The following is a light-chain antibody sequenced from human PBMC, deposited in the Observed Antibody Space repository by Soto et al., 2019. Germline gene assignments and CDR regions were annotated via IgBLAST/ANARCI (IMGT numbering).Light chain of an antibody. CDR1: TSNIGTFY. J-gene: IGLJ1*01. Sequence: QLALTPATSAAWAQGPGPSLPCSGITSNIGTFYVYWYQHLPGTAPRLLIHLDTQRHSGVPDRFSGSKSGTSASLAISGLQSEDEADYYCAAWDDSLNGHVFVTGANDTDL. CDR3: AAWDDSLNGHV. CDR2: LDT. V-gene: IGLV1-44*01.